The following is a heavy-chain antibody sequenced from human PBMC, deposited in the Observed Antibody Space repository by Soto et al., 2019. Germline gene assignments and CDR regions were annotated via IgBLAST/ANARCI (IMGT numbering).Heavy chain of an antibody. CDR3: ASSERWSLYFDY. CDR1: GGSISSYY. J-gene: IGHJ4*02. D-gene: IGHD2-15*01. Sequence: SETLSLTCTVSGGSISSYYWSWIRQPPGKGLEWIGYIYYSGSTNYNPSLKSRVTISVDTSKNQFSLKLSSVTAADTAVYYCASSERWSLYFDYWGQGTLVTSPQ. CDR2: IYYSGST. V-gene: IGHV4-59*01.